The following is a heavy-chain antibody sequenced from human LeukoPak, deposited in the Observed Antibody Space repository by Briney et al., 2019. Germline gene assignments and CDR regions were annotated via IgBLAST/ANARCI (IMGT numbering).Heavy chain of an antibody. D-gene: IGHD3-10*01. J-gene: IGHJ4*02. CDR3: ARDRGWFGELLAY. Sequence: GRSLRLSCAASGFTFSSYGMHWVRQAPGKGLGWVAVIWYDGSNKYYAGSVKGRFTISRDNSKNTLYLQMNSLRAEDTAVYYCARDRGWFGELLAYWGQGTLVTVSS. V-gene: IGHV3-33*01. CDR1: GFTFSSYG. CDR2: IWYDGSNK.